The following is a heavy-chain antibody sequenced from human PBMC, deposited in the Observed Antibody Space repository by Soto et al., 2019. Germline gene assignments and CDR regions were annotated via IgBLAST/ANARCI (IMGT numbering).Heavy chain of an antibody. Sequence: QGQLVQAGGDAKKPGSSVKVSCKASGGTFSSYPISWVRQAPGQGLEWMGGIIPLFGTADYAQKSQGRVTFIADEYTSTAYTAVSSLSPGDTAAYYCVRGGNAEYSDGMNVWGQGTTVTVS. V-gene: IGHV1-69*01. CDR2: IIPLFGTA. D-gene: IGHD2-15*01. J-gene: IGHJ6*02. CDR3: VRGGNAEYSDGMNV. CDR1: GGTFSSYP.